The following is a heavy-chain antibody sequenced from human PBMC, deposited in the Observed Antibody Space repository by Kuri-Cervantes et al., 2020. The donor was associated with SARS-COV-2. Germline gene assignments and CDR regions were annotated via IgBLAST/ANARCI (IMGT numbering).Heavy chain of an antibody. Sequence: ASVKVSCKVSGYTLTELSMHWVRQAPGKGLEWMGGFDPEDGETIYAQKFQGRVTMTEDTSTDTAYMELHSLRPEDTAIYYCAKDPAGGLNWFDPWGQGTLVTVSS. V-gene: IGHV1-24*01. CDR2: FDPEDGET. CDR1: GYTLTELS. D-gene: IGHD6-13*01. J-gene: IGHJ5*02. CDR3: AKDPAGGLNWFDP.